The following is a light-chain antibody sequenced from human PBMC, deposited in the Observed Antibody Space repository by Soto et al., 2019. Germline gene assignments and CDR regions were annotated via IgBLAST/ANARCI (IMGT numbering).Light chain of an antibody. CDR2: GNT. Sequence: QSVLTQQPSVSGAPGQRVIISCTGGSSNIRADYEVHWYQQLPGTAPKLLIYGNTNRPSGVPARFSGSKSCSSASLAITGLQAEDAAEYYCQSYDNTLKGWVFGTGTKRTVL. J-gene: IGLJ1*01. CDR1: SSNIRADYE. CDR3: QSYDNTLKGWV. V-gene: IGLV1-40*01.